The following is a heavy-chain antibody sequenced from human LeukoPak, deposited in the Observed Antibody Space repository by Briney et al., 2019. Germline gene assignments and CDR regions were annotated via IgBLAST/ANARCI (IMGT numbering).Heavy chain of an antibody. V-gene: IGHV3-74*01. J-gene: IGHJ4*02. CDR3: ARGRPYYDILTGPQGPFDY. CDR2: INSDGSST. Sequence: GGSLRLSCAASGFTFSSYWMHWVRQAPGKGLVWVSRINSDGSSTSYADSVKGRFTISRDNAKDTLYLQMNSLRAEDTAVYYCARGRPYYDILTGPQGPFDYWGQGTLVTVSS. D-gene: IGHD3-9*01. CDR1: GFTFSSYW.